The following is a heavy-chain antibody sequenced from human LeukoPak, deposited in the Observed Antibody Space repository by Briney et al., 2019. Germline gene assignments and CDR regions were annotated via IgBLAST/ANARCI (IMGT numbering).Heavy chain of an antibody. D-gene: IGHD6-19*01. J-gene: IGHJ4*02. CDR2: IWYDGSNK. Sequence: GRSLRLSCAASGFTFSSYGMHWVRRAPGKGLEWVAVIWYDGSNKYYADSVKGRFTISRDNSKSTLYLQMNSLRAEDTAVYYCARDPWGTVAGDYWGQGALVTVSS. CDR1: GFTFSSYG. CDR3: ARDPWGTVAGDY. V-gene: IGHV3-33*01.